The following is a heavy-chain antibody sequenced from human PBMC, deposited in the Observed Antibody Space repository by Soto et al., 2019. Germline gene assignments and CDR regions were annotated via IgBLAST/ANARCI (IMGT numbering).Heavy chain of an antibody. V-gene: IGHV3-23*01. J-gene: IGHJ6*04. D-gene: IGHD2-15*01. Sequence: GGSLRLSCTASGFTFSSSAMSWVRQAPGQGLEWVASISENGGSRGGTYYADSVKGRFTISRDNSKNTLYLQVDSLRGADTAVYYLASANAVVLAVLCTWGKGTMVPVYS. CDR2: ISENGGSRGGT. CDR3: ASANAVVLAVLCT. CDR1: GFTFSSSA.